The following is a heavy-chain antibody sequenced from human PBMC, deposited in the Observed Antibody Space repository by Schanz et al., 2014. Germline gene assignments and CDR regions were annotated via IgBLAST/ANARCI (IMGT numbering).Heavy chain of an antibody. Sequence: QVQLVQSGAEVKKPGASVNVSCKASGYTFTSYGISWVRQAPGQGLEWMGWISAYNGNTKYPQKHQGRVTMTTDTSTNTAYMELRSLRSDDTAVYYCAKAEYDILTDSYSRLDPWGQGTLVTVSS. CDR1: GYTFTSYG. D-gene: IGHD3-9*01. CDR3: AKAEYDILTDSYSRLDP. V-gene: IGHV1-18*01. J-gene: IGHJ5*02. CDR2: ISAYNGNT.